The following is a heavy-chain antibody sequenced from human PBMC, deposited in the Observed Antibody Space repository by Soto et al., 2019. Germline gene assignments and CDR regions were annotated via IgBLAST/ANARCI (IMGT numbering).Heavy chain of an antibody. Sequence: SETLSLTCAVYGVSFSGYYWSWIRQPPGKGLEWIGEINHSGSTNYNPSLKSRVTISVDTSKNQFSLKLSSVTAADTAVYYCARVDSYYFDYWGQGTLVTVSS. J-gene: IGHJ4*02. D-gene: IGHD5-18*01. CDR3: ARVDSYYFDY. CDR2: INHSGST. V-gene: IGHV4-34*01. CDR1: GVSFSGYY.